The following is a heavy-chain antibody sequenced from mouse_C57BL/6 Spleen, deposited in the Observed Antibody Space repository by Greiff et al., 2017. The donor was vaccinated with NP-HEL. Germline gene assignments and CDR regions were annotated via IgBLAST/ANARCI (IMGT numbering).Heavy chain of an antibody. J-gene: IGHJ4*01. D-gene: IGHD1-1*01. Sequence: VQLQQSGAELVRPGSSVKLSCKASGYTFTSYWMHWVKQRPIQGLEWIGNIDPSDSETHYNQKFKDKATLTVDKSSSTAYMQLSSLTSEDSAVYYCARAYGSPYYYAMDYWGQGTSVTVSS. CDR2: IDPSDSET. V-gene: IGHV1-52*01. CDR1: GYTFTSYW. CDR3: ARAYGSPYYYAMDY.